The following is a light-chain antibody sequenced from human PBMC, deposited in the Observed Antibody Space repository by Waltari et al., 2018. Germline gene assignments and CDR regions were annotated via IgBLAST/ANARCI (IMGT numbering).Light chain of an antibody. CDR1: RGISSY. J-gene: IGKJ3*01. Sequence: DIHLTQSPSYLSASVGDRVTITCRASRGISSYLAWYQQKPGKAPKLLIYAASTLQSGVPLRFSGSGSGTEFTLTISSLQPEDFATYYCQQAGSLPGFGPGTKLDIK. V-gene: IGKV1-9*01. CDR3: QQAGSLPG. CDR2: AAS.